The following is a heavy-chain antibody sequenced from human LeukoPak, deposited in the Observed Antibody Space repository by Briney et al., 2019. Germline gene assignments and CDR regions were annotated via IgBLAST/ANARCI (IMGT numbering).Heavy chain of an antibody. CDR1: GVSINSSNW. CDR2: IYHSGST. D-gene: IGHD6-13*01. J-gene: IGHJ4*02. CDR3: ARDGRSSWFYFDY. Sequence: PSETLSLTCAVSGVSINSSNWWTWVRQPPGKGLEWIGEIYHSGSTNYNPSLKSRVTILVDKSKNQFSLNLSSVTAADTAVYYCARDGRSSWFYFDYWGQGILITVSS. V-gene: IGHV4-4*02.